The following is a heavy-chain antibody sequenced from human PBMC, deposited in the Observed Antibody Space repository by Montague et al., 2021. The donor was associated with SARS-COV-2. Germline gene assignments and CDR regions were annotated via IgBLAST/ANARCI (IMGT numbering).Heavy chain of an antibody. Sequence: SETLSLTCTVSGGSISSSSYYWGWIRQPPGKGLEWIGSIYYSGSTYYNPSLKSRVTISVDTSKNQFSLKLSSVTAADTAVYYCARRPVLRYFDWLPWFGRMDVWGQGTTVTVSS. V-gene: IGHV4-39*01. CDR3: ARRPVLRYFDWLPWFGRMDV. D-gene: IGHD3-9*01. CDR1: GGSISSSSYY. J-gene: IGHJ6*02. CDR2: IYYSGST.